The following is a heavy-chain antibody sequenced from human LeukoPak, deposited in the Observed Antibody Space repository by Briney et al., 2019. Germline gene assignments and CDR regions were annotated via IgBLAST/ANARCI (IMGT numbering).Heavy chain of an antibody. J-gene: IGHJ3*02. CDR3: ARRISGASYAFDI. CDR2: IWFDGNNK. Sequence: GGSLRLSCAASGFSFSTYGIHWVRQAPGKGLEWVAVIWFDGNNKYYADSVKGRFTISRDNSKNTLNLQMNSLRAEDTALYYCARRISGASYAFDIWGQGTMVTVSS. V-gene: IGHV3-33*01. CDR1: GFSFSTYG.